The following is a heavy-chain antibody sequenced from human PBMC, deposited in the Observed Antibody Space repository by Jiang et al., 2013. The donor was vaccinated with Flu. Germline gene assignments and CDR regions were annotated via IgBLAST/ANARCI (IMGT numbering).Heavy chain of an antibody. CDR1: GFTFTTYA. Sequence: VQLLESGGGVVQPGESLTLSCAASGFTFTTYAMHWVRQAPGRGLEWVALISYNGHNQFYADSVKGRFTVSRDISKNTLFLQMNSLILEDTAVYFCARDLTGAYDYKGLFDNWGQGTLVAVSS. D-gene: IGHD5-12*01. CDR2: ISYNGHNQ. J-gene: IGHJ4*02. V-gene: IGHV3-30*14. CDR3: ARDLTGAYDYKGLFDN.